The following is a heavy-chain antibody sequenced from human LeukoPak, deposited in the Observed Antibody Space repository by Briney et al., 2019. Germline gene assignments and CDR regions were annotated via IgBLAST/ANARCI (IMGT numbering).Heavy chain of an antibody. CDR1: GGSISSSSYY. V-gene: IGHV4-39*01. D-gene: IGHD1-7*01. Sequence: SETLSLTCTVSGGSISSSSYYWGWIRQPPGKGLEWIGSIYYSGSTYYNPSLKSRVTISVDTSKNQFSLKPSSVTAADTAVYYCARATGTTRLLGYWGQGTLVTVSS. CDR3: ARATGTTRLLGY. CDR2: IYYSGST. J-gene: IGHJ4*02.